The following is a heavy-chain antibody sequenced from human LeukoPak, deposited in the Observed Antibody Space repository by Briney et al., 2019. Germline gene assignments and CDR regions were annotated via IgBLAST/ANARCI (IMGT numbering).Heavy chain of an antibody. D-gene: IGHD3-3*01. Sequence: ASVKVSCKASGYTFTSYGISWVRQAPGQGLEWMGWISAYNGNTNYAQKLQGRVTMTTDTSTSTAYMELRSLRSDDTAVYYCARDTSPYYDFWSGYYALFDYWGQGTLVTVSS. J-gene: IGHJ4*02. CDR1: GYTFTSYG. CDR2: ISAYNGNT. CDR3: ARDTSPYYDFWSGYYALFDY. V-gene: IGHV1-18*01.